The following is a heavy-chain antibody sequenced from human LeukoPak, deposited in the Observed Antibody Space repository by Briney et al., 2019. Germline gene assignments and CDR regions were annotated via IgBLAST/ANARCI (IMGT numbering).Heavy chain of an antibody. CDR1: GYTFTGYY. J-gene: IGHJ4*02. CDR2: INPSGGST. D-gene: IGHD3-10*02. Sequence: EASVKVSCKASGYTFTGYYMHWVRQAPGQGLEWMGIINPSGGSTSYAQKFQGRVTMTRDTSTSTVYMELSSLRSEDTAVYYCAREVLGLRCWDYWGQGTLVTASS. V-gene: IGHV1-46*03. CDR3: AREVLGLRCWDY.